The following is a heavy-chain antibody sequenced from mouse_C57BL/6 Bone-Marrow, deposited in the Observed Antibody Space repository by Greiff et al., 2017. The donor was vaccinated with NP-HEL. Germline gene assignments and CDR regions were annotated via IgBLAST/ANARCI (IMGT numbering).Heavy chain of an antibody. CDR2: IDPSDSYT. J-gene: IGHJ3*01. Sequence: QVQLQQPGAELVRPGTSVKLSCKASGYTFTSYWMHWVKQRPGQGLEWIGVIDPSDSYTNYNQKFKGKATLTVDPSSGTAYMQLSSLTSEDTAVYYVARGEGRSNYVPFAYWGQGTLVTVSA. D-gene: IGHD2-5*01. CDR3: ARGEGRSNYVPFAY. CDR1: GYTFTSYW. V-gene: IGHV1-59*01.